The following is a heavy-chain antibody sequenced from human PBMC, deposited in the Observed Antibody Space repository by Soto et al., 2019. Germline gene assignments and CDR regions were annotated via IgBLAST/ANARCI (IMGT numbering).Heavy chain of an antibody. V-gene: IGHV4-31*03. D-gene: IGHD3-3*01. CDR3: ALRPLASRPLIRSGGWFDP. J-gene: IGHJ5*02. Sequence: QVQLQESGPGLVKPSQTLSLTCTVSGGSISSVGYYWSWIRQHPGKGLEWLGYIYYSGSTYYNPSLKSRVTISVDTSKNQFSLKLSSVTAADTAVYYCALRPLASRPLIRSGGWFDPWGQGTLVTVSS. CDR1: GGSISSVGYY. CDR2: IYYSGST.